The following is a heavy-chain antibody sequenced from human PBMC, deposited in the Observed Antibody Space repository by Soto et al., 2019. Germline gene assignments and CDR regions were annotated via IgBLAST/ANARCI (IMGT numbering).Heavy chain of an antibody. Sequence: GGSLRLSCAASGFTFSDYYMSWIRQAPGKGLEWVSYISSRSSYTNYADSVKGRFTISRDNAKNSLYLQMNSLRAEDTAVYYCARTPDCTNGVCTAGFDYWGQRTPVSVSS. J-gene: IGHJ4*02. CDR3: ARTPDCTNGVCTAGFDY. V-gene: IGHV3-11*06. CDR1: GFTFSDYY. D-gene: IGHD2-8*01. CDR2: ISSRSSYT.